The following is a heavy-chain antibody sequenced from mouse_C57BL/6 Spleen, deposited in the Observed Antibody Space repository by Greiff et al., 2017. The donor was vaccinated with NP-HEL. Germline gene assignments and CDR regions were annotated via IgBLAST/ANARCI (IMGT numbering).Heavy chain of an antibody. V-gene: IGHV1-4*01. Sequence: QVQLQQSGAELARPGASVKMSCKASGYTFTSYTMHWVKQRPGQGLEWIGYINPSSGYTKYNQKFKDKATLTADKSSSTAYMQLSSLTSEDSAVYYCARDDYLSGFAYWGQGTLVTVSA. D-gene: IGHD2-4*01. CDR3: ARDDYLSGFAY. J-gene: IGHJ3*01. CDR2: INPSSGYT. CDR1: GYTFTSYT.